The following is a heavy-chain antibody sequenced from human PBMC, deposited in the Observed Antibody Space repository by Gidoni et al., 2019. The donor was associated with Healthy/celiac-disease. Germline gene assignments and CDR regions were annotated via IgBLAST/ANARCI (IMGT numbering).Heavy chain of an antibody. V-gene: IGHV1-18*01. CDR3: ARTGNYNTDGRGVGEDAFDI. Sequence: HLVQSGVEGNKPGPSVPVSCTASGYPFPSYGLIWVRQAPGQGLEWMGWLSAYNGNTNYAQKVEGGGTMTTDKATSTEDMELRSLRPEDTAVYYGARTGNYNTDGRGVGEDAFDIWGQGTMVTVSS. J-gene: IGHJ3*02. D-gene: IGHD1-1*01. CDR1: GYPFPSYG. CDR2: LSAYNGNT.